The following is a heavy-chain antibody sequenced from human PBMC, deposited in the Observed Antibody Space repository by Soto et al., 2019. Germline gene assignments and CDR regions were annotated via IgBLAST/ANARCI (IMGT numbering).Heavy chain of an antibody. CDR2: ISYDGVNN. CDR1: GFTFNNYG. CDR3: AKALQWLRSGNFDY. Sequence: QVQLVESGGGVVQPEKSLRLSCAASGFTFNNYGMHWVRQAPGKGLEWVATISYDGVNNYYADSVKGRFTISRDNSKNMLYLQMNSLRAEDTAIYYCAKALQWLRSGNFDYWGQGTLVSVSS. V-gene: IGHV3-30*18. J-gene: IGHJ4*02. D-gene: IGHD5-12*01.